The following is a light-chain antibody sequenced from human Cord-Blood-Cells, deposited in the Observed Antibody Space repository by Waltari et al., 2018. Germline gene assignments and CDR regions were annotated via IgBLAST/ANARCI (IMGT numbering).Light chain of an antibody. CDR3: SSYTSSSTWV. Sequence: QSALTQPASMSGSPGQSFTISCTGTSSDVGGYNYVPWYQQHPGKAPKLMIYDVSNRPSGVSNRFSGSKSGNTASLTISGLQAEDEADYYCSSYTSSSTWVFGGGTKLTVL. V-gene: IGLV2-14*01. J-gene: IGLJ3*02. CDR2: DVS. CDR1: SSDVGGYNY.